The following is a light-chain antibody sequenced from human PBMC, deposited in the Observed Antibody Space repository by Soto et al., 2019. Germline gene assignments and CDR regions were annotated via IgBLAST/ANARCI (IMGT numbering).Light chain of an antibody. Sequence: QSVLTQPASVSGSPGQSITISCTGTSSVVGSYNLVSWYQQHPGKAPKLMIYEVSKRPSGVSNRFSGSKSGNTASLTISGLQAEDVADYYSCSYAGRSTYVFGTGTNVTVL. V-gene: IGLV2-23*02. CDR2: EVS. CDR3: CSYAGRSTYV. CDR1: SSVVGSYNL. J-gene: IGLJ1*01.